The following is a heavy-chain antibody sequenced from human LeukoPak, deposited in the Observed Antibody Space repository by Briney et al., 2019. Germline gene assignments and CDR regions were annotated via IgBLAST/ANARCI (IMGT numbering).Heavy chain of an antibody. D-gene: IGHD6-25*01. CDR3: ARDTISGHFDY. CDR2: IYTSGST. J-gene: IGHJ4*02. Sequence: SETLSLTCTVSDGSLSSYYWSWIRQPAGKGLEWIGRIYTSGSTSYNPSLKSRVTMSVDTSKKQLSLKLSSVTAADTAVYYCARDTISGHFDYWGQGTLVTVSS. V-gene: IGHV4-4*07. CDR1: DGSLSSYY.